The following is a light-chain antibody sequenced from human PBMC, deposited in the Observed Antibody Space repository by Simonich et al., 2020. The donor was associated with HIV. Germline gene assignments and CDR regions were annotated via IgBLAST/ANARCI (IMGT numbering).Light chain of an antibody. J-gene: IGKJ1*01. CDR3: QQYYITPPT. CDR1: QSILYNSNNKNY. Sequence: DIVMTQSPDSLAVSLGERATINCKSTQSILYNSNNKNYLAWYQQKPGKPPKLLIYWASTRESGVPDRFSGSWSGTDFTLTISSLQAEDVAVYYCQQYYITPPTFGQGTQVEIK. CDR2: WAS. V-gene: IGKV4-1*01.